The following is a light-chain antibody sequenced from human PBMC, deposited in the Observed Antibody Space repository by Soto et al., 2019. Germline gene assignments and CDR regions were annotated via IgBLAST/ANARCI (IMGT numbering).Light chain of an antibody. J-gene: IGKJ2*01. CDR3: QQRSTWLYT. CDR2: DAS. CDR1: QDVSIF. Sequence: EILLAQSPATLSLSPGERATLSCKASQDVSIFLAWYQQKPGQAPRLLIHDASNRATGVPARFSGSGSGRDFTLTITSLDPEDFADYYCQQRSTWLYTFGQGTKLEV. V-gene: IGKV3-11*02.